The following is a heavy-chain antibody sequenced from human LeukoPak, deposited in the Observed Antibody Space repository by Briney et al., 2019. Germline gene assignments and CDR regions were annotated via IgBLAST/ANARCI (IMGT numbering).Heavy chain of an antibody. CDR3: ARDRGYCSGGSCYVFDY. V-gene: IGHV4-4*02. D-gene: IGHD2-15*01. CDR1: GGSISSSNW. CDR2: IYYSGST. Sequence: PSETLSLTCTVSGGSISSSNWWSWVRQPPGKGLEWIGEIYYSGSTKYNPSLKSRVTISVDKSKNQLSLKLSSVTAADTAVYYCARDRGYCSGGSCYVFDYWGQGTLVTVSS. J-gene: IGHJ4*02.